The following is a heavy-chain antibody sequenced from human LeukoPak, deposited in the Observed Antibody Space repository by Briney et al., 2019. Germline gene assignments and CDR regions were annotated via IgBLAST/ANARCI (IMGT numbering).Heavy chain of an antibody. J-gene: IGHJ4*02. D-gene: IGHD6-13*01. CDR3: ARVAAAGTPLGY. Sequence: SSVKVSXKASGGTFSSYAISWVRQAPGQGLEWMGRIIPIFGTANYAQKFQGRATITADESTSTAYMELSSLRSEDTAVYYCARVAAAGTPLGYWGQGTLVTVSS. CDR2: IIPIFGTA. CDR1: GGTFSSYA. V-gene: IGHV1-69*15.